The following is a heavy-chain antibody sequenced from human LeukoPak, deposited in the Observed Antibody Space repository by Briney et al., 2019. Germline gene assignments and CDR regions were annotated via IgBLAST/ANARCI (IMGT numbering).Heavy chain of an antibody. CDR3: ARVGRGSFDY. J-gene: IGHJ4*02. Sequence: PSETLSLTCTVSGGSISTYYWSWIRQPPGKGLEWIGYIYYGGNTNSNPSLKSRLTISVDTSKNQFSLKLSSVTAADTAVYYCARVGRGSFDYWGQGILVTVSS. CDR2: IYYGGNT. CDR1: GGSISTYY. V-gene: IGHV4-59*01. D-gene: IGHD3-10*01.